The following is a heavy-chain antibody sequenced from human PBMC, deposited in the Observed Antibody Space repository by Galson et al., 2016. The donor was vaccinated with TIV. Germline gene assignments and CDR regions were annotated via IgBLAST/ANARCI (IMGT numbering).Heavy chain of an antibody. J-gene: IGHJ4*01. D-gene: IGHD6-13*01. Sequence: SVKVSCKASGYSFIAYYMHWVRQAPGKGLEWMGWINPYSGGTHYAQKFQGRVTMTRDTSITTAYMDLGRLTSDDTAVYYCARPYSSSPASPFHYWGQGTLVTVSS. CDR1: GYSFIAYY. CDR3: ARPYSSSPASPFHY. CDR2: INPYSGGT. V-gene: IGHV1-2*02.